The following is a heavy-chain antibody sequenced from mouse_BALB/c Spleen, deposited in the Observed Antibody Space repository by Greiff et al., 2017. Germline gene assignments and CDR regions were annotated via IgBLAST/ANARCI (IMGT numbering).Heavy chain of an antibody. CDR2: IDPANGNT. J-gene: IGHJ3*01. CDR1: GFNIKDTY. V-gene: IGHV14-3*02. Sequence: EVQGVESGAELVKPGASVKLSCTASGFNIKDTYMHWVKQRPEQGLEWIGRIDPANGNTKYDPKFQGKATITADTSSNTAYLQLSSLTSEDTAVYYCARLRAYWGQGTLVTVSA. CDR3: ARLRAY.